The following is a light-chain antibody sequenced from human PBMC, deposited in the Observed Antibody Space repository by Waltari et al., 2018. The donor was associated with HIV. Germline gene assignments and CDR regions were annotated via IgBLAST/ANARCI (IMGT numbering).Light chain of an antibody. CDR3: QSYDSSLSGSVV. J-gene: IGLJ2*01. V-gene: IGLV1-40*01. CDR2: GDN. CDR1: SSNIGAGYD. Sequence: QSVLTQPPSVSGAPGQRVTISCTGSSSNIGAGYDVHWYRQLPGTAPKLLIYGDNNRPSGVPDRFSGSKSGTSASRASTGLQAEDEANYYCQSYDSSLSGSVVFGGGTKLTVL.